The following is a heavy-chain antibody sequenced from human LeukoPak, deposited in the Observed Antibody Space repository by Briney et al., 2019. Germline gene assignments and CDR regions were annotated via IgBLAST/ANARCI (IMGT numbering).Heavy chain of an antibody. CDR3: AREMVRGVYGMDV. CDR2: ISSSSSYI. J-gene: IGHJ6*04. CDR1: GFTFSSYS. V-gene: IGHV3-21*01. D-gene: IGHD3-10*01. Sequence: PGGSLRLSCAASGFTFSSYSMNWVRQAPGKGLKWVSSISSSSSYIYYADSVKGRFTISRDNAKNSLYLQMNSLRAEDTAVYYCAREMVRGVYGMDVWGKGTTVTVSS.